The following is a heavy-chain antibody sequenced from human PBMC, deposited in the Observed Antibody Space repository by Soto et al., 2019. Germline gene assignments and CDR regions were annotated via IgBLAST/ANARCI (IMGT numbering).Heavy chain of an antibody. V-gene: IGHV1-18*01. J-gene: IGHJ5*02. D-gene: IGHD3-10*01. CDR3: ARVKRETYYGSGSYRWFDP. Sequence: QVQLVQSGAEVKKPGASVKVSCKASGYTFTSYGISWVRQAPGQGLEWMGWISAYNGNTNYAQKLQGRVTMTTDTATRTAYMELRGLRSDNTAVYYCARVKRETYYGSGSYRWFDPWGQGTLVTVSS. CDR2: ISAYNGNT. CDR1: GYTFTSYG.